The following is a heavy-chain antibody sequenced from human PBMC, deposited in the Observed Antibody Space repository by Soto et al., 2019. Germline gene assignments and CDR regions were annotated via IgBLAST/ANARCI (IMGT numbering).Heavy chain of an antibody. D-gene: IGHD2-2*01. CDR3: ARGGPCSSTSCYAGEIAVAVIGGY. J-gene: IGHJ4*02. V-gene: IGHV3-30-3*01. Sequence: QVQLVESGGGVVQPGRSLRLSCAASGFTFSSYAMHWVRQAPGKGLEWVAVISYDGSNKYYADSVKGRFTISRDNSKNTLYLQMNSLRAEDTAVYYCARGGPCSSTSCYAGEIAVAVIGGYWGQGTLVTVSS. CDR1: GFTFSSYA. CDR2: ISYDGSNK.